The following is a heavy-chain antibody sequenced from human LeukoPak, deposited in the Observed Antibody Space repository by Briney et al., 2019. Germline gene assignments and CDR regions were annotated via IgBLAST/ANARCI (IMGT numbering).Heavy chain of an antibody. Sequence: GGSLRLSCAASGFTFSSYAMSWVRQAPGKGLECVSVTSGSGRTTDYADSVKGRSTISRDNSKDTLYLQLNSLRAEDTALYYCAKWAARGNGLPRSYFDSWGQGTLVTVSS. D-gene: IGHD2-8*01. CDR3: AKWAARGNGLPRSYFDS. CDR2: TSGSGRTT. J-gene: IGHJ4*02. CDR1: GFTFSSYA. V-gene: IGHV3-23*01.